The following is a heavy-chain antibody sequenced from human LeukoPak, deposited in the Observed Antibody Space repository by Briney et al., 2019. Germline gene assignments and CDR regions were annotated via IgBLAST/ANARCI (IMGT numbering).Heavy chain of an antibody. Sequence: GGSLSLSCAASGFTFDDYTMHWVRQAPGKGLEWVSLISWDGGSTYYADSVKGRFTISRDNSKNSLYLKMNSLRTEDTALYYCAKEKDGGSGSLEGFDIWGQGTMVTVSS. V-gene: IGHV3-43*01. CDR3: AKEKDGGSGSLEGFDI. CDR1: GFTFDDYT. CDR2: ISWDGGST. D-gene: IGHD1-26*01. J-gene: IGHJ3*02.